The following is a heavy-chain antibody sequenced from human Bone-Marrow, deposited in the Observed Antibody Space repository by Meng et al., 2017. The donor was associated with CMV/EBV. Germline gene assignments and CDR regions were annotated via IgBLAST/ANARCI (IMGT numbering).Heavy chain of an antibody. CDR1: GGSVSTYY. CDR2: VYYSGTT. CDR3: ARGRRSSDTFKPFEF. J-gene: IGHJ4*02. V-gene: IGHV4-59*02. Sequence: GSLRLSCTVSGGSVSTYYWSWIRQPPGKGLEWLGYVYYSGTTSYNPSLDSRVNISLDTSKNQFSLWLSSVTAADTALYYRARGRRSSDTFKPFEFWGRGTRVTASS. D-gene: IGHD2-2*01.